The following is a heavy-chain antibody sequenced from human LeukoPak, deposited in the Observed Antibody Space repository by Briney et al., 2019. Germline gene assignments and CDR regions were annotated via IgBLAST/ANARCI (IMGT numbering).Heavy chain of an antibody. Sequence: GGSLRLSCNTSGFTFGGYAINWFRQAPGKGLEWVGLIRSRAYGGAAQYAASMKDRFTISRDDSKNIAYLQMNSLKIDDTAMYYCTRDRRGYTSCWYDSWGQGTLATVSS. J-gene: IGHJ5*01. D-gene: IGHD2-2*01. CDR3: TRDRRGYTSCWYDS. V-gene: IGHV3-49*03. CDR1: GFTFGGYA. CDR2: IRSRAYGGAA.